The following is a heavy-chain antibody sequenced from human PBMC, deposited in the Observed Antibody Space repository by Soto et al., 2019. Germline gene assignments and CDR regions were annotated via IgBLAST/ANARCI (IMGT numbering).Heavy chain of an antibody. J-gene: IGHJ5*02. CDR1: GGSISKFY. CDR3: VRDGSKTLRDWFDP. Sequence: QVQLQESRPGVVKPSETLSLRCTVSGGSISKFYWSWIRKTAGKGLEWMVRVYATGTTDYNPSLRSRVSMAVDISKKTFSLRLTSVTAADTGVYYCVRDGSKTLRDWFDPWGQGKSVTVS. CDR2: VYATGTT. V-gene: IGHV4-4*07.